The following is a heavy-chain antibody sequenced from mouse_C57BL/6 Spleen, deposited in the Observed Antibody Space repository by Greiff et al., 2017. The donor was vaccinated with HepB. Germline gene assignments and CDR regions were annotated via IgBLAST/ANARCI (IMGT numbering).Heavy chain of an antibody. J-gene: IGHJ1*03. CDR3: ARHYHGSSHSYWYFDV. D-gene: IGHD1-1*01. V-gene: IGHV14-3*01. CDR2: IDPANGNT. Sequence: VQLQQSVAELVRPGASVKLSCTASGFNIKNTYMHWVKQRPEQGLEWIGRIDPANGNTKYAPKFQGKATITADTSSNTAYLQLSSLTSEDTAIYYCARHYHGSSHSYWYFDVWGTGTTVTVSS. CDR1: GFNIKNTY.